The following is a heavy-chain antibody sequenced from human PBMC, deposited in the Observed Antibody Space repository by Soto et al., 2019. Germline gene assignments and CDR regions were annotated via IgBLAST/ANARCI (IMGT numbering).Heavy chain of an antibody. Sequence: SMSLTCTVSGGPISSGDYYWCWIRQPPGKGLEWIGYIYYSGSTFYNPSLKNRVTISLDTSKIQFSLKLSSVTAADTAGYYFVREGADNSFDPSGQGPFLSVSS. CDR1: GGPISSGDYY. V-gene: IGHV4-30-4*01. D-gene: IGHD3-16*01. CDR3: VREGADNSFDP. J-gene: IGHJ5*02. CDR2: IYYSGST.